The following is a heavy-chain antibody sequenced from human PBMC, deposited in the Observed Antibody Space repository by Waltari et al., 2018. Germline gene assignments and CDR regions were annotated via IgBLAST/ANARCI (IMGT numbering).Heavy chain of an antibody. J-gene: IGHJ3*02. CDR3: AKGGRRYSGSYLGAFDI. V-gene: IGHV4-34*01. D-gene: IGHD1-26*01. CDR2: INHSAST. CDR1: GGSFSGYY. Sequence: QVQLQQWRAGLLKPSETLSLTCAVYGGSFSGYYWSCIRQPPGKGLGWIGGINHSASTNYNPSLKSRVTRSVDTSKNQFSLKLSSVTAADTAVYYCAKGGRRYSGSYLGAFDIWGQGTMVTVSS.